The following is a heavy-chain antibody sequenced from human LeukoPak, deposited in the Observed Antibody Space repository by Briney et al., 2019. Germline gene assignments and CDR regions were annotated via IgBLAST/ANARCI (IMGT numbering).Heavy chain of an antibody. Sequence: GGSLRLSCAVSGFTFDDYAMHWVRQVPGKGLEWVAGISWNSDTRGYVDSVKGRFTISRDNARNSLYLQMNSLRAEDTALYYCARPDLEYSSSYSGAFDIWGQGTMVTVSS. V-gene: IGHV3-9*01. CDR1: GFTFDDYA. CDR2: ISWNSDTR. J-gene: IGHJ3*02. D-gene: IGHD6-6*01. CDR3: ARPDLEYSSSYSGAFDI.